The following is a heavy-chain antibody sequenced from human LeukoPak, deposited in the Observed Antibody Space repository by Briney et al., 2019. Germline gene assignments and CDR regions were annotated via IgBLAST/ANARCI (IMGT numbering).Heavy chain of an antibody. J-gene: IGHJ5*02. D-gene: IGHD2-15*01. CDR2: IYYSGHT. CDR1: DVSVSSSSYY. Sequence: SETLSLTCTVSDVSVSSSSYYWGWIRQPPGKGLEWIGSIYYSGHTYYNPSLKSRVTISVDTSKNQSFLKLSSVTAADTAVYYCARRQTVATDWFDPWGQGTLVTVSS. V-gene: IGHV4-39*01. CDR3: ARRQTVATDWFDP.